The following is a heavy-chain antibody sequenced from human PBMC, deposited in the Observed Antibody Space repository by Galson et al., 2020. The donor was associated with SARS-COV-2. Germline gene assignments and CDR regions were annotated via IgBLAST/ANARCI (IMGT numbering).Heavy chain of an antibody. CDR2: ISGSGGST. Sequence: GGSLRLSCAASGFTFSSYAMSWVRQVPGKGLEWVSAISGSGGSTYYADSVRGRFTISRDNSKNAVYLQMNSLRAEDTAVYYCAKDRAYYXXXSCYXXXXLXSWGPXTPVX. D-gene: IGHD3-3*01. CDR1: GFTFSSYA. CDR3: AKDRAYYXXXSCYXXXXLXS. J-gene: IGHJ4*02. V-gene: IGHV3-23*01.